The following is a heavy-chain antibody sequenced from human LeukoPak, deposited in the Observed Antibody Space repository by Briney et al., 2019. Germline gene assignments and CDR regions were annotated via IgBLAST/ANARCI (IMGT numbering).Heavy chain of an antibody. V-gene: IGHV1-2*02. D-gene: IGHD5-12*01. CDR3: ARGGWGGYRTDSDY. Sequence: GASVKVSCKASGYTFTGYYMHWVRQAPGQGLEWMGWINPNSGGTNYAQKFQGRVTMTRDTSISTAYMELSRLRADDTAVYYCARGGWGGYRTDSDYWGQGTLVTVSS. CDR1: GYTFTGYY. CDR2: INPNSGGT. J-gene: IGHJ4*02.